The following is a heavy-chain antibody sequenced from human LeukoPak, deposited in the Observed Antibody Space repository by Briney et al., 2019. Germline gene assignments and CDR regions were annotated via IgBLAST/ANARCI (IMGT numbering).Heavy chain of an antibody. CDR3: ARSGYCSSTSCYLAYYYGMDV. CDR2: IYYSGST. V-gene: IGHV4-59*12. Sequence: PSETLSLTCTVSGGSISSYYWSWIRQPPGKGLEWIGYIYYSGSTNYNPSLKSRVTISVDKSKNQFSLKLSSVTAADTAVYYCARSGYCSSTSCYLAYYYGMDVWGKGTTVTVSS. D-gene: IGHD2-2*01. CDR1: GGSISSYY. J-gene: IGHJ6*04.